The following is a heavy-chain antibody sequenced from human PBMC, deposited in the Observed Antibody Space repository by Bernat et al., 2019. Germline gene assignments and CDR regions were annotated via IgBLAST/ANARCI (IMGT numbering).Heavy chain of an antibody. Sequence: QVQLVQSGAEVKKPGASVKVSCKASGYTFTSYAMHWVRQAPGQRLEWMGWINAGNGNTKYSQKSQGRVTITRDTSASTAYMELSSLRSEDTAVYYCARGADRYSYGWGYYFDYWGQGTLVTVSS. CDR1: GYTFTSYA. V-gene: IGHV1-3*01. CDR3: ARGADRYSYGWGYYFDY. CDR2: INAGNGNT. D-gene: IGHD5-18*01. J-gene: IGHJ4*02.